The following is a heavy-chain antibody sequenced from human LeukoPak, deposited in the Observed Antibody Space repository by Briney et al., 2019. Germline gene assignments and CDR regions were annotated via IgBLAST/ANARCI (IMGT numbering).Heavy chain of an antibody. CDR3: AKDRGLGAYCGGDCYSLADY. CDR2: ISSTGGTT. J-gene: IGHJ4*02. V-gene: IGHV3-23*01. CDR1: GITFSSYG. Sequence: PGGSLRLSCAASGITFSSYGMSWVRQAPGKGLEWVSSISSTGGTTYYADSVKGRFTISRDNSKNTLYLQMNSLRAEDTAIYYCAKDRGLGAYCGGDCYSLADYWGQGTLVTVSS. D-gene: IGHD2-21*02.